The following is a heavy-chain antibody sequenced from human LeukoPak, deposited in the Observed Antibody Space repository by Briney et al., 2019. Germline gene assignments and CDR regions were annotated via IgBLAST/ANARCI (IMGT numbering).Heavy chain of an antibody. Sequence: GESLKISRKGSGYSFTSYWIGWVRQMPGKGLEWMGIIYPGDSDTRYSPSFQGQVTISADKSISTAYLQWSSLKASDTAMYYCARLKDYYGSGSYPHATNWFDPWGQGTLVTVSS. CDR3: ARLKDYYGSGSYPHATNWFDP. J-gene: IGHJ5*02. D-gene: IGHD3-10*01. V-gene: IGHV5-51*01. CDR1: GYSFTSYW. CDR2: IYPGDSDT.